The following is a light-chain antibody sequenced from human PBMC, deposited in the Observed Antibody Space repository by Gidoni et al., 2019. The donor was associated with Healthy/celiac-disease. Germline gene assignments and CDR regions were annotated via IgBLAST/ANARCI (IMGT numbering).Light chain of an antibody. Sequence: EIVMTQSPTTLPVSPGERATLSCRASQSVSSNLAWYQQKPGQAPRLLIYGASHRATGIPARFNGSGSGTEFTLTISNLRSEDFAGYYCQQYNNWARTFGQGTKVEIK. V-gene: IGKV3-15*01. CDR3: QQYNNWART. CDR2: GAS. J-gene: IGKJ1*01. CDR1: QSVSSN.